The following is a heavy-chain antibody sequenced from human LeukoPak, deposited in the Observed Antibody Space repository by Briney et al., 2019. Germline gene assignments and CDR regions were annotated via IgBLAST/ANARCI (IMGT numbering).Heavy chain of an antibody. V-gene: IGHV3-48*03. D-gene: IGHD3-10*01. CDR1: GFNFSSHE. CDR3: ARDLSASYSYYYYGLDV. Sequence: PGGSLRLSCVASGFNFSSHEVNWVRQAPGKGLEWISCISSSGTTTKYADSVKGRFTIFRDNAKNSLYLQMNSLRAEDTAVYYCARDLSASYSYYYYGLDVWGQGTTVTVSS. CDR2: ISSSGTTT. J-gene: IGHJ6*02.